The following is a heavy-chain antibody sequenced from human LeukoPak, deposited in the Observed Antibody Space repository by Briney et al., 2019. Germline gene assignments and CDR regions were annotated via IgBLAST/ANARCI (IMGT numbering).Heavy chain of an antibody. CDR1: GFTFSTYS. V-gene: IGHV3-21*01. D-gene: IGHD6-13*01. Sequence: PGGSLRLSCAASGFTFSTYSMNWVRQAPGKGLEWVSSISSSSDYIYYADSVKGRFTISRDNAKNSLYLQMNSLRAEDTAVYYCAHLDGYSSIHDYWGQGTLVTVSS. J-gene: IGHJ4*02. CDR2: ISSSSDYI. CDR3: AHLDGYSSIHDY.